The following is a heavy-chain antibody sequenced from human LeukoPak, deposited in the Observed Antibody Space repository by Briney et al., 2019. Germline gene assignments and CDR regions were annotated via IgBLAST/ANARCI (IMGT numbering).Heavy chain of an antibody. V-gene: IGHV3-30*02. CDR1: GFTFGNSG. J-gene: IGHJ4*02. Sequence: PGGSLRLSCAASGFTFGNSGMHWVRQAPGKGLEWVAMIRYDGNNEHYAESVKGRFTISRGNSKNRLYLQMNSLRAEDTAAYYCASPFDSSGPNWVYWGQGTLVTVSS. CDR2: IRYDGNNE. D-gene: IGHD3-22*01. CDR3: ASPFDSSGPNWVY.